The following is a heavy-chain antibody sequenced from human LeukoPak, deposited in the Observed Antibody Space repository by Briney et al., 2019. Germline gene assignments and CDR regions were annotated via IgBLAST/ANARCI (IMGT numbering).Heavy chain of an antibody. CDR1: GGSISSYY. D-gene: IGHD4-23*01. J-gene: IGHJ4*02. CDR2: IYYSGST. Sequence: SETLSLTCTVSGGSISSYYWSWIRQPPGKGLEWIGYIYYSGSTNYNPSLKSRVTISVDTSKNQFSLKLSSVTAADTAVYYCARQVVTGLFDYWGQGTLVTVSS. V-gene: IGHV4-59*08. CDR3: ARQVVTGLFDY.